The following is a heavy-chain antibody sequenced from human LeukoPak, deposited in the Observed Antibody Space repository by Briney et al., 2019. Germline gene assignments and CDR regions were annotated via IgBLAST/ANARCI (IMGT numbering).Heavy chain of an antibody. CDR1: GFTFDDYA. CDR3: AKDYGSGSYYNSNYNIDV. CDR2: ISWNSGSI. J-gene: IGHJ6*03. V-gene: IGHV3-9*03. Sequence: GGTLRLSCAASGFTFDDYAMHWVRHAPGKGLEWASGISWNSGSIGYADSVKGRFTISRYNAKNSLYLQMNCLRAEDMALYYCAKDYGSGSYYNSNYNIDVWGKGTTVTVSS. D-gene: IGHD3-10*01.